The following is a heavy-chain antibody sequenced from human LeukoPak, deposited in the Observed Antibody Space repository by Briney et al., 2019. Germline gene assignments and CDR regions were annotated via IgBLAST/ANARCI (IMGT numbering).Heavy chain of an antibody. V-gene: IGHV3-23*01. Sequence: PGGSLRLSCSASGFTFSSYAMHWARQAPGKGLEWVSGISGSGGATFYADSVKGRFTISRDNSKNTLYLQINYLRAEDTAVYYCAKDALGWGYWQFDYWGQGTLVTVSS. J-gene: IGHJ4*02. CDR1: GFTFSSYA. CDR2: ISGSGGAT. CDR3: AKDALGWGYWQFDY. D-gene: IGHD2-15*01.